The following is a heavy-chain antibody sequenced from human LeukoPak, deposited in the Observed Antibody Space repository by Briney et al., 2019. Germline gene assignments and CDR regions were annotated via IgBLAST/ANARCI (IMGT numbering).Heavy chain of an antibody. CDR3: AKDQGFYGSGSYKEYFQH. CDR1: GFTFSTYS. V-gene: IGHV3-48*01. CDR2: ISSSSRRI. D-gene: IGHD3-10*01. Sequence: GGSLRLSCAASGFTFSTYSMNWVRQAPGKGLEGVSYISSSSRRIFYAGSVEGRFTISRDNAKNSLYLQMNNLRAEDTAVYYCAKDQGFYGSGSYKEYFQHWGQGTLVTVSS. J-gene: IGHJ1*01.